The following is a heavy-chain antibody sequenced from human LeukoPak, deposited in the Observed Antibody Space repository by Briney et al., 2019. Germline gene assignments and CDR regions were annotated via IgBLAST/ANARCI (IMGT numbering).Heavy chain of an antibody. CDR1: GFTFSSCS. V-gene: IGHV3-21*01. D-gene: IGHD5-18*01. J-gene: IGHJ4*02. Sequence: GGSLRLSCAASGFTFSSCSMNWVRQAPGKGLEWVSSISSSSSYIYYADSVKGRFTISRDNAKNSLYLQMNSLRAEDTAVYYCARDLTAKGTFDYWGQGTLVTVSS. CDR3: ARDLTAKGTFDY. CDR2: ISSSSSYI.